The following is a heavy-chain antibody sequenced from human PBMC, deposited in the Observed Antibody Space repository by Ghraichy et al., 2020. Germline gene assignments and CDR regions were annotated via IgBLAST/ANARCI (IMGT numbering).Heavy chain of an antibody. CDR3: ARIDLVVPSHGRHLLLDY. CDR1: GFSLSTSGVG. CDR2: IYWNDDK. V-gene: IGHV2-5*01. D-gene: IGHD2-2*01. Sequence: SGPTLVKPTQTLTLTCTFSGFSLSTSGVGVSWIRQPPGQALEWLALIYWNDDKRYSPSLKSRLTITKDTSKNQVVLTMTNMDPVDTATYYCARIDLVVPSHGRHLLLDYWGQGTLFTVSS. J-gene: IGHJ4*02.